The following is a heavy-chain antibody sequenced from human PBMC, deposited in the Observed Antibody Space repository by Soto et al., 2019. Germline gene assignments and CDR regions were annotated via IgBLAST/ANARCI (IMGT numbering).Heavy chain of an antibody. CDR2: ISYDGSNK. CDR3: ARVIQIGLQT. J-gene: IGHJ4*02. CDR1: GFTFSSYA. V-gene: IGHV3-30-3*01. D-gene: IGHD4-4*01. Sequence: QVQLVESGGGVVQPGRSLRLSCAASGFTFSSYAMHWVRQAPGKGLEWVAVISYDGSNKYYADSVKGRFTISRDNSKNTLYLQMNSLRAEDTAVYYCARVIQIGLQTWGQGTLVTVSS.